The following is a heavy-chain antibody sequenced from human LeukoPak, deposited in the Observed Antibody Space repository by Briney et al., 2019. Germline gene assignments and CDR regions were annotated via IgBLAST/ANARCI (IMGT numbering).Heavy chain of an antibody. V-gene: IGHV5-51*01. CDR3: ARFRGELMDGFDF. CDR2: IYAGDADT. Sequence: GDSLKISCKGSGHTFSTDWIAWVRQMPGKGLDGIGVIYAGDADTRYSPSFQGQVTISADKSLNTAYLEWTNLKASDTAMYYCARFRGELMDGFDFWGQGTLVTVSS. D-gene: IGHD1-7*01. J-gene: IGHJ4*02. CDR1: GHTFSTDW.